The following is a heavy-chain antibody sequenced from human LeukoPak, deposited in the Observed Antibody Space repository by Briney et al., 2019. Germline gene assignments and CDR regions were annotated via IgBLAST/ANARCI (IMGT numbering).Heavy chain of an antibody. Sequence: PGGSLRLSCAASGFTFSSYEMNWVRQAPGKGLEWVSYISSSGSTMYYADSVKGRFTISRDNAKNSLYLQMNSLRAEDTAVYYCARTKYDYWFDPWGQGTLVTASS. V-gene: IGHV3-48*03. CDR2: ISSSGSTM. D-gene: IGHD3-16*01. CDR3: ARTKYDYWFDP. CDR1: GFTFSSYE. J-gene: IGHJ5*02.